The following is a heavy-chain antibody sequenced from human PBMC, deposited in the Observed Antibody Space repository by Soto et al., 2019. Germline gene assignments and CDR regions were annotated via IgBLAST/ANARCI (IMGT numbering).Heavy chain of an antibody. V-gene: IGHV4-4*02. CDR2: AYHNGLT. CDR3: ARDAAVPGESDRFDY. J-gene: IGHJ4*02. CDR1: GDSVTSNVW. Sequence: SETLSLTCAVSGDSVTSNVWWSWVRQPPGKGLEWIGEAYHNGLTDYNPSLRSRVSMSVDTSKNEFSLKLTSLTAADTAIYYCARDAAVPGESDRFDYWGQGTLVTVPQ. D-gene: IGHD6-19*01.